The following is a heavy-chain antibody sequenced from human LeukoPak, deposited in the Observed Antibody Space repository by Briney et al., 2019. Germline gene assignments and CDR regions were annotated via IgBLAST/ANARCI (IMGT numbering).Heavy chain of an antibody. V-gene: IGHV4-30-2*01. CDR2: IYRSGST. Sequence: SQTLSLTCAVSGGSISSGGYSWSWIRQPPGKGLEWIGYIYRSGSTYYNPSLKSRVTISVDRSKNQFSLKLSSVTAADTAVYYCASRGSGSSQHYFDYWGQGTLVTVSS. CDR3: ASRGSGSSQHYFDY. J-gene: IGHJ4*02. D-gene: IGHD3-10*01. CDR1: GGSISSGGYS.